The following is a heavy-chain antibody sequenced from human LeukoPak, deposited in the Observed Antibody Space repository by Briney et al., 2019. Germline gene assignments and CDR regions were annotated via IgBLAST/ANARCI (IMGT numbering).Heavy chain of an antibody. D-gene: IGHD3-22*01. CDR3: ARSGKPYYYDSSGYYYFDY. Sequence: SETLSLTCAVYGGSFSGYYWSWIRQPPGKGLEWIGEINHSGSTNYNPSLKSRVTISVDTSKNQSSLKLSSVTAADTAVYYCARSGKPYYYDSSGYYYFDYWGQGTLVTVSS. CDR1: GGSFSGYY. V-gene: IGHV4-34*01. CDR2: INHSGST. J-gene: IGHJ4*02.